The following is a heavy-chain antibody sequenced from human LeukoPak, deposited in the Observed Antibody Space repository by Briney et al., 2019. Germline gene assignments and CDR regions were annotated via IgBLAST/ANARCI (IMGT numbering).Heavy chain of an antibody. J-gene: IGHJ6*03. V-gene: IGHV1-69*05. Sequence: SVKVSCKASGGTFSSYAISWVRQAPGQGLEWMGGIIPIFGTTNYAQKFQGRVTITTDESTSTAYMELSSLRSEDTAVYYCARADYGGVLNYYYYMDVWGKGTTVTVSS. CDR1: GGTFSSYA. D-gene: IGHD4-23*01. CDR2: IIPIFGTT. CDR3: ARADYGGVLNYYYYMDV.